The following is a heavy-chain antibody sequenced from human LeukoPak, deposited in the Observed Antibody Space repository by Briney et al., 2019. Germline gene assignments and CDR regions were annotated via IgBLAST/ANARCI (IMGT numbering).Heavy chain of an antibody. D-gene: IGHD5-18*01. CDR2: ISSSSSYI. V-gene: IGHV3-21*01. Sequence: GGSLRLSCVGSGFTFSNYSFNWVRQAPGKGLEWVSSISSSSSYIYYADSVKGRFTISRDNAKNSLYLQMNSLRAEDTAVYYCAREGGYSYGYDYWGQGTLVTVSS. J-gene: IGHJ4*02. CDR1: GFTFSNYS. CDR3: AREGGYSYGYDY.